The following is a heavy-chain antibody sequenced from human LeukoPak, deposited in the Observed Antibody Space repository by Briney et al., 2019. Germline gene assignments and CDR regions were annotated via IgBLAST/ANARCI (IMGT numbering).Heavy chain of an antibody. J-gene: IGHJ6*03. CDR2: IIPIFGTA. CDR3: ASNLYDSSGYYGVDYYYYYYMDV. V-gene: IGHV1-69*05. D-gene: IGHD3-22*01. Sequence: SVKVSCKASGGTFSSYAISWVRQAPGQGLEWMGGIIPIFGTANYARKFQGRVTITTDESTSTAYMELSSLRSEDTAVYYCASNLYDSSGYYGVDYYYYYYMDVWGKGTTVTVSS. CDR1: GGTFSSYA.